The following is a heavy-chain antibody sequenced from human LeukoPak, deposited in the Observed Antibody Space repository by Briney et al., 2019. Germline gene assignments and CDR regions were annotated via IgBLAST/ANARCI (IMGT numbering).Heavy chain of an antibody. Sequence: EASVKVSCKVSGYTLTELSMHWVRQAPGKGLEWMGGFDPEDGETIYAQKFQGRVTMTEDTSTDTAYMELSSLRSEDTAVYYCATEEDMVRGVLYWGQGTLVTVSS. CDR1: GYTLTELS. D-gene: IGHD3-10*01. V-gene: IGHV1-24*01. CDR3: ATEEDMVRGVLY. J-gene: IGHJ4*02. CDR2: FDPEDGET.